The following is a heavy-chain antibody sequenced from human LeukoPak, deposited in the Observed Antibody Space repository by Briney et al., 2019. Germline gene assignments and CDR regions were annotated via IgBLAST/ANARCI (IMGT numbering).Heavy chain of an antibody. D-gene: IGHD6-13*01. CDR3: ARDSSSWYYFDY. V-gene: IGHV3-30-3*01. Sequence: GGSLRLSCAASGFTFSSYAMHWVRQAPGKGLEWVAVISYDGSNKYYADSVKGRFTISRDNSKNTLYLQMNSLRAEDTAVYYCARDSSSWYYFDYWGQGTLVTVSS. CDR2: ISYDGSNK. J-gene: IGHJ4*01. CDR1: GFTFSSYA.